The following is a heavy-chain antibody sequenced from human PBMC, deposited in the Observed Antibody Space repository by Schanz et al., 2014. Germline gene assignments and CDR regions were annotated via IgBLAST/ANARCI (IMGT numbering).Heavy chain of an antibody. CDR2: INPSSGGT. CDR1: GYSFTGYY. Sequence: QVQLVQSGVEVKKPGASVKVSCKASGYSFTGYYMNWVRQAPGQGLEWMGWINPSSGGTKYAQKFQGRVTMTRDTSISTAYMELNRLRSDDTAVYYCARDSPRRVAVPGYWGQGPLVTVSS. CDR3: ARDSPRRVAVPGY. D-gene: IGHD6-19*01. V-gene: IGHV1-2*02. J-gene: IGHJ4*02.